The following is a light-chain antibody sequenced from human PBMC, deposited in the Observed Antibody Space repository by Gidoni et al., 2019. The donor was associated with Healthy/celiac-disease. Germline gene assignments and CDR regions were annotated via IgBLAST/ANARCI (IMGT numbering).Light chain of an antibody. Sequence: EIVLTQSTDTLSLSPGERATLSCRASQSVSSYLAWYQQKPGQAPRLLISDASNRATGIPARFSGSGSGTDFTLTISRLEPEDFAVYYCQQRSNWPPLTFGGGTKVEIK. CDR1: QSVSSY. CDR2: DAS. V-gene: IGKV3-11*01. J-gene: IGKJ4*01. CDR3: QQRSNWPPLT.